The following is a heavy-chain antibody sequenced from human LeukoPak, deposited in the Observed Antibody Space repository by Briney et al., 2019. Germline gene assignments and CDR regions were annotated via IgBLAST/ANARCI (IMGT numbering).Heavy chain of an antibody. CDR3: AKDIYSSGWYIESDY. CDR2: ISGSGGST. Sequence: GGSLRLSCAASGLTFSSYAMSWVRQAPGKGLEWVSAISGSGGSTYYADSVKGRFTISRDNSKNTLYLQMNSLRAEDTAVYYCAKDIYSSGWYIESDYWGQGTLVTVSS. V-gene: IGHV3-23*01. J-gene: IGHJ4*02. D-gene: IGHD6-19*01. CDR1: GLTFSSYA.